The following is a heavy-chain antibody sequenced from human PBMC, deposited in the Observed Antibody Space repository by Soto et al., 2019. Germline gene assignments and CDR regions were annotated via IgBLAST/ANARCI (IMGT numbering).Heavy chain of an antibody. CDR1: GFTFSSYG. CDR3: ARDFFYKRPYYYGMDV. J-gene: IGHJ6*02. D-gene: IGHD1-1*01. Sequence: GGSLRLSCAASGFTFSSYGMHWVRQAPGKGLEWVAVIWYDGSNKYYADSVKGRFTISRDNSKNTLYLQMNSLRAEDTAVYYCARDFFYKRPYYYGMDVWGQGTTVTVSS. V-gene: IGHV3-33*01. CDR2: IWYDGSNK.